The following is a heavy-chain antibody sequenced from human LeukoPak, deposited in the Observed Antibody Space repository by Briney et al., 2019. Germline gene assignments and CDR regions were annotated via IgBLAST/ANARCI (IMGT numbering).Heavy chain of an antibody. CDR3: AKGRVEMATIGYFDY. D-gene: IGHD5-24*01. Sequence: PGGSLRLSCAASGFTFTTYGMHWVRQAPGKGLEWVACIYPDGINKDYADSVKGRFIISRDNSKNTLYLQMNSLRAEDTAVYYCAKGRVEMATIGYFDYWGQGTLVTVSS. V-gene: IGHV3-30*02. CDR2: IYPDGINK. J-gene: IGHJ4*02. CDR1: GFTFTTYG.